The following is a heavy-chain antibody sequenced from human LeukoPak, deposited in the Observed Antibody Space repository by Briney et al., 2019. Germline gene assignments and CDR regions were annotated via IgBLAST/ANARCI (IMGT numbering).Heavy chain of an antibody. CDR3: ARTKGIYYDSSGYYSYFDY. Sequence: SVKVSCKASGGTFSSYAISWVRQAPGQGLEWMGGNIPIFGTANYAQKFQGRVTITADESTSTAYMELSSLRSEDTAVYYCARTKGIYYDSSGYYSYFDYWGQGTLVTVSS. D-gene: IGHD3-22*01. CDR2: NIPIFGTA. V-gene: IGHV1-69*13. J-gene: IGHJ4*02. CDR1: GGTFSSYA.